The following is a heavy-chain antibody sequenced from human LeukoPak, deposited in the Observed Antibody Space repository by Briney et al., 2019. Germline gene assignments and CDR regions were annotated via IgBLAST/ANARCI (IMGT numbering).Heavy chain of an antibody. D-gene: IGHD4-17*01. Sequence: GGSLRLSCAASGFTVSSYAMSWVRQAPGKGLEWVSAISGSGGSTYYADSVKGRFTISRDNSKNTLYLQMNSLRAEDTAVYYCAKQSGDYGDPNYYYYMDVWGKGTTVTVSS. J-gene: IGHJ6*03. CDR2: ISGSGGST. CDR3: AKQSGDYGDPNYYYYMDV. V-gene: IGHV3-23*01. CDR1: GFTVSSYA.